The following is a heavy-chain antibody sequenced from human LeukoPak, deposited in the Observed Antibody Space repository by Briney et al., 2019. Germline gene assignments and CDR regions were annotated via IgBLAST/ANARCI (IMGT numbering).Heavy chain of an antibody. J-gene: IGHJ4*02. D-gene: IGHD5-12*01. CDR3: ASDPLVDIVATGYFDY. CDR1: GFTFSSYE. CDR2: ISSSGSTI. Sequence: GGSLRLSCAASGFTFSSYEMNWVRQAPGKGLEWVSYISSSGSTIYYADSVKGRFTISRDNAKISLFLLMNSLRAEDTAVYYCASDPLVDIVATGYFDYWGQGTLVTVSS. V-gene: IGHV3-48*03.